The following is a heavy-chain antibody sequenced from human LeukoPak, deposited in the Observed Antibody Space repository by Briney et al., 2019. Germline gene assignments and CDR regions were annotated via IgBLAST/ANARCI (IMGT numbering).Heavy chain of an antibody. CDR1: GFTFSDYY. D-gene: IGHD3-10*01. J-gene: IGHJ4*02. Sequence: GGSLRLSCAASGFTFSDYYMSWIRQAPGKGLEWVSYISSSGSTIYYADSVKGRFTISRDNAKNSLYLQMNSLRAEDTAVYYCARLGRRGSYYYGSAYYFDYWGQGTLVTVSS. CDR3: ARLGRRGSYYYGSAYYFDY. V-gene: IGHV3-11*04. CDR2: ISSSGSTI.